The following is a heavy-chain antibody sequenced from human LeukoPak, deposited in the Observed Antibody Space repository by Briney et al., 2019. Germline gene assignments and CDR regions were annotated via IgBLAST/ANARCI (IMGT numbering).Heavy chain of an antibody. V-gene: IGHV3-30-3*01. CDR2: ISYDGSNK. CDR3: ARAGDSSGYSPFDY. CDR1: GFTFSSYA. J-gene: IGHJ4*02. D-gene: IGHD3-22*01. Sequence: GRSLRLSCAASGFTFSSYAMHWVRQAPGKGLEWVAVISYDGSNKYYADSVKGRFTISRDNPKNTLYLQMNSLRAEDTAVYYCARAGDSSGYSPFDYWGQGTLVTVSS.